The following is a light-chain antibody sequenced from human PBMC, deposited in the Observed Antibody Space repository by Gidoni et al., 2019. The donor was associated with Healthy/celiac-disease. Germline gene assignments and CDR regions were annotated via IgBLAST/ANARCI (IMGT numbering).Light chain of an antibody. CDR1: SSDVGGYNY. CDR3: SSYTSSSTPG. V-gene: IGLV2-14*01. Sequence: QSALTQPASVPGSPGQSLTISCTGTSSDVGGYNYVSWYQQHPGKAPKLMIYEVSNRPSGVSNRFSGSKSGNTASLTISGLQAEDEADYYCSSYTSSSTPGFGTGTKVTVL. J-gene: IGLJ1*01. CDR2: EVS.